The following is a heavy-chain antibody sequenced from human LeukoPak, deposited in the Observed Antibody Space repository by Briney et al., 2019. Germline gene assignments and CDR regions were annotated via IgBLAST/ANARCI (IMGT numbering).Heavy chain of an antibody. CDR2: ISAYNGNT. CDR3: ARITYYYDSSGYQDY. V-gene: IGHV1-18*01. D-gene: IGHD3-22*01. CDR1: GYTFTNYG. J-gene: IGHJ4*02. Sequence: ASVKVSCKASGYTFTNYGISWVRQAPGQGLEWMGWISAYNGNTNYAQKLQGRVTMTTDTSTSTAYMELRSLRSDDTAVYYCARITYYYDSSGYQDYWGQGTLVTVSS.